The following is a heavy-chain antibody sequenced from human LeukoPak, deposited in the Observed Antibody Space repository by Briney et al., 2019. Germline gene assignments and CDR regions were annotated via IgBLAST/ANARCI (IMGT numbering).Heavy chain of an antibody. D-gene: IGHD5-18*01. CDR1: GFTFRSYG. Sequence: GGSLRLSCAASGFTFRSYGMHWVRQAPGKGLEWVAFIRYDGSNKYYADSVKGRFTISRDNAKNSLYLQMNSLRAEDTAVYYCARGPTPLGIQLWSYTFDYWGQGTLVTVSS. CDR3: ARGPTPLGIQLWSYTFDY. V-gene: IGHV3-30*02. J-gene: IGHJ4*02. CDR2: IRYDGSNK.